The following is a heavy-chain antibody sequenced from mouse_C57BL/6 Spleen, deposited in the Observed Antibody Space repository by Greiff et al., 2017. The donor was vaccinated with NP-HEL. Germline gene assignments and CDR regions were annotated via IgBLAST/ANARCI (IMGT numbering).Heavy chain of an antibody. Sequence: VQGVESDAELVKPGASVKISCKVSGYTFTDHTINWMKQRPEQGLEWIGYIYPRDGSTKYNEKFKGKATLTADKSSSTAYMQLNSLTSEDSAVSFCHSSGGYYGSNFDYWGQGTTLTVSS. D-gene: IGHD1-1*01. J-gene: IGHJ2*01. CDR3: HSSGGYYGSNFDY. CDR1: GYTFTDHT. CDR2: IYPRDGST. V-gene: IGHV1-78*01.